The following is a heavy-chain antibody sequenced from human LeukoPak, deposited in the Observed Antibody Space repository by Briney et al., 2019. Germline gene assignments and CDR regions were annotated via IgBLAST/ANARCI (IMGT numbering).Heavy chain of an antibody. Sequence: GGSLRLSCAVSGFSFTNYWMHWVRQDPGKGLVWVSYISSDGSVTKYADSVKGRFTISRDNAVNTLYLQMNSLRVEDTAVYYCAKDRLGMTTVTTSAFDYWGQGTLVTVSS. CDR3: AKDRLGMTTVTTSAFDY. V-gene: IGHV3-74*03. D-gene: IGHD4-17*01. CDR2: ISSDGSVT. J-gene: IGHJ4*02. CDR1: GFSFTNYW.